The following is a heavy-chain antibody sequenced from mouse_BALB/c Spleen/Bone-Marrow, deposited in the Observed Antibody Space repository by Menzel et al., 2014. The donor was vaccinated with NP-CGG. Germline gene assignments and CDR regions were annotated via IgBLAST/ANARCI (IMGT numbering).Heavy chain of an antibody. CDR3: SRRQSGNYAMDY. J-gene: IGHJ4*01. CDR2: ISNGGTFT. Sequence: EVKLVESGGDLVKPGGSLKLSCAASGFTFSSHGFFWVRQTPDKRLEWVATISNGGTFTYYPDSVKGRFTISRDNAKNTLYLQMSSLKSEDTAMYYCSRRQSGNYAMDYWGQGTSATVSS. CDR1: GFTFSSHG. V-gene: IGHV5-6*02.